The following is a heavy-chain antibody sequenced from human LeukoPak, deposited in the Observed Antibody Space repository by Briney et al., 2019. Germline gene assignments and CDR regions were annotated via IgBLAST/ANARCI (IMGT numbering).Heavy chain of an antibody. J-gene: IGHJ5*02. CDR3: ARGGYYDGSGYYRRNWFDP. CDR1: GGTFSSYA. D-gene: IGHD3-22*01. CDR2: IIPIFGTA. V-gene: IGHV1-69*05. Sequence: SVKVSCKASGGTFSSYAISWVRQAPGQGLEWMGRIIPIFGTANYAQKFQGRVTITTDESTSTAYMELSSLRSEDTAVYYCARGGYYDGSGYYRRNWFDPWGQGTLVTVSS.